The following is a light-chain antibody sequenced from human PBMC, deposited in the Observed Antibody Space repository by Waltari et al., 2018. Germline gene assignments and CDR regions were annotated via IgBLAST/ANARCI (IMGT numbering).Light chain of an antibody. V-gene: IGLV2-14*01. J-gene: IGLJ3*02. CDR1: RSDVGGFTY. Sequence: QSALSQPASVSGSPGQSITISCTGARSDVGGFTYVSWYQQNPGKAPKLLIFEATKRPSGVSIRFSGSTSGNTASLTISGLQAEDEADYYCSSYASSNFLVFGGGTKVTVL. CDR2: EAT. CDR3: SSYASSNFLV.